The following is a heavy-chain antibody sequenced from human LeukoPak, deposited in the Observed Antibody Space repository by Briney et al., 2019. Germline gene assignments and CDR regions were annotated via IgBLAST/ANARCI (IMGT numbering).Heavy chain of an antibody. V-gene: IGHV1-18*01. Sequence: ASVKVSCKASGYTFTSYDINWVRQATGQGLEWMGWISTYNGNTNSAQKLQGRVTMTTDTSTTTAYMELRGLRSDDTAVYYCARAQLDVEMATIGFDYWGQGTLVTVSS. J-gene: IGHJ4*02. D-gene: IGHD5-24*01. CDR1: GYTFTSYD. CDR3: ARAQLDVEMATIGFDY. CDR2: ISTYNGNT.